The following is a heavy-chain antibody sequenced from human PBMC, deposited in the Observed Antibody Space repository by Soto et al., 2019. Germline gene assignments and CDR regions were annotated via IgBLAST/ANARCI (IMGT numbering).Heavy chain of an antibody. CDR2: ISYDGSQK. D-gene: IGHD3-16*01. CDR1: GFTFSESG. Sequence: QVQLVESGGGVVQPGRSLRLSCEASGFTFSESGMQWVRQAPGKGLEWVTLISYDGSQKYYIDSVKGRFTISRDNSKNTLYLQMNSLRVEDTAVYYCASSRYGIGAGMDVWGQGTTVTVSS. CDR3: ASSRYGIGAGMDV. J-gene: IGHJ6*02. V-gene: IGHV3-30*03.